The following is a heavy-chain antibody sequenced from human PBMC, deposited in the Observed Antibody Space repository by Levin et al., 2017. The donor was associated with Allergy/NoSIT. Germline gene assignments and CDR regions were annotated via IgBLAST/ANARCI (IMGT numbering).Heavy chain of an antibody. Sequence: GGSLRLSCAASRFTFSSYAMSWVRQAPGKGLEWVSAISASGGSTYYADSVKGRFTISRDNSKNTLYLQMNSLRAEDTAVYYCAKDEGAMALFHYWGQGTLVTVSS. V-gene: IGHV3-23*01. CDR3: AKDEGAMALFHY. CDR2: ISASGGST. J-gene: IGHJ4*02. CDR1: RFTFSSYA. D-gene: IGHD5-18*01.